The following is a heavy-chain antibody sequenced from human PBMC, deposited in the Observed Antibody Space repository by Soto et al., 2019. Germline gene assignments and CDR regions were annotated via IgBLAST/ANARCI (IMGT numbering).Heavy chain of an antibody. D-gene: IGHD6-25*01. CDR3: AKDLHHSLKRLYSGMDV. Sequence: QVQLVESGGGVVQPGRSLRLSCAASGFTFSSYGMHWVRQAPGKGLEWVAVISYDGSNKYYADSVKGRFTISRDNSKNTLYLQMNSLRAEDTAVYYCAKDLHHSLKRLYSGMDVWGQGTTVTVSS. V-gene: IGHV3-30*18. CDR2: ISYDGSNK. J-gene: IGHJ6*02. CDR1: GFTFSSYG.